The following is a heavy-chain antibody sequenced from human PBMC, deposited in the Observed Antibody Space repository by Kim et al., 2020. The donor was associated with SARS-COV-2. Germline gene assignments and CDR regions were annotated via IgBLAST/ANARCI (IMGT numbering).Heavy chain of an antibody. D-gene: IGHD3-3*01. CDR3: ARALPGVVIDGMDV. CDR1: GGSISSGGYY. Sequence: SETLSLTCTVSGGSISSGGYYWSWIRQHPGKGLEWIGYIYYSGSTYYNPSLKSRVTISVDTSKNQFSLKLSSVTAADTAVYYCARALPGVVIDGMDVWGQGTTVTVSS. CDR2: IYYSGST. J-gene: IGHJ6*02. V-gene: IGHV4-31*03.